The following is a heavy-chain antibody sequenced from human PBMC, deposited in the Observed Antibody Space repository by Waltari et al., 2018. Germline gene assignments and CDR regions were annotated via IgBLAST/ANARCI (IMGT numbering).Heavy chain of an antibody. CDR1: GFTFDGYA. J-gene: IGHJ4*02. D-gene: IGHD2-21*01. Sequence: EVQLVESGGMLVQPGRSLRLSCAASGFTFDGYAMDWVRQAPGKGLEWVSGIRWNSHSIGYADSVKGRFTISRDNVKNSLYLQMNSLRAEDTALYYCAKDVGCGGTSCDYFDFWGRGTLVTVSS. CDR2: IRWNSHSI. V-gene: IGHV3-9*01. CDR3: AKDVGCGGTSCDYFDF.